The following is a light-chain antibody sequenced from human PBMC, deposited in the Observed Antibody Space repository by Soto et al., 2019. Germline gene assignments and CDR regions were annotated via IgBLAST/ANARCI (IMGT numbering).Light chain of an antibody. CDR1: QSISTY. Sequence: DIQMTHSPPSLSASVGDRVSITCRPSQSISTYLNWYYQKPGEAPKLLISAASNLQNGVPSRFSGTGSGTEFTLTITSLQPEDFGTYFCQQSYITPWTFGRGTKVDIK. CDR2: AAS. J-gene: IGKJ1*01. CDR3: QQSYITPWT. V-gene: IGKV1-39*01.